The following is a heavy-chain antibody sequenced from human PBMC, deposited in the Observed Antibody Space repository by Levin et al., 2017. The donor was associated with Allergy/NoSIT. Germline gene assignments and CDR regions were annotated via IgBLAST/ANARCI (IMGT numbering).Heavy chain of an antibody. CDR2: IRGSGGST. V-gene: IGHV3-23*01. J-gene: IGHJ4*02. Sequence: GGSLRLSCAASGFTFSSFAMSWVRQAPGKGLEWVSAIRGSGGSTYYADSVKGRFTISRDNSKNTLYLQMNSLRAEDTAVYYCANLGPGYSNGWYDYWGQGTLVTVSS. D-gene: IGHD6-19*01. CDR1: GFTFSSFA. CDR3: ANLGPGYSNGWYDY.